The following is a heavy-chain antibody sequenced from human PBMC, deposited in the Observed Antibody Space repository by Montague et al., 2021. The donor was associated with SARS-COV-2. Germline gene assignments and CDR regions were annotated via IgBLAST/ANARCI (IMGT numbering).Heavy chain of an antibody. CDR2: IYDTGNT. CDR1: GGSISGYY. Sequence: SETLSLTCTVSGGSISGYYWSWIRQPPGKGPEWIGNIYDTGNTNYNPSLKSRVTISEDTSKNQFSPRLTSVTAADTAVYYCARDFRLQLWQTNYYFGLWGRGTLVSVSS. J-gene: IGHJ2*01. CDR3: ARDFRLQLWQTNYYFGL. D-gene: IGHD5-18*01. V-gene: IGHV4-59*01.